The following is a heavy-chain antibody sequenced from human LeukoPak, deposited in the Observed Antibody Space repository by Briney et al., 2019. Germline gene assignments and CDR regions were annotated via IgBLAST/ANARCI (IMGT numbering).Heavy chain of an antibody. CDR3: ARVNFGDFGSRSLDH. Sequence: PGGSLRLSCAASGFTVINNYMTWVRQAPGKGLDWVSVICNDGNTYYADFVRGRFTISRDFSKNSVYLQMNSLRAEDTAVYYCARVNFGDFGSRSLDHGGQGTLVTVSS. CDR1: GFTVINNY. CDR2: ICNDGNT. J-gene: IGHJ4*02. D-gene: IGHD3-10*01. V-gene: IGHV3-53*01.